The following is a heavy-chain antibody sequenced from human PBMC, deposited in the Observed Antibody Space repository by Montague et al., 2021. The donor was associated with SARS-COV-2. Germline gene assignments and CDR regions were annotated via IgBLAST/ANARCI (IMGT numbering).Heavy chain of an antibody. D-gene: IGHD3-22*01. Sequence: SDTLSLTCAVSGGSFSNYYWTWIRQSPGKGLEWIGEINHSGRTNYKPSLKSRVTMSVDTSKNQFSLKLNSVTAADTAVYYCARGVQSLSMLVMVMASEIYSFNHWGQGTLVTVSS. CDR2: INHSGRT. CDR1: GGSFSNYY. J-gene: IGHJ4*01. CDR3: ARGVQSLSMLVMVMASEIYSFNH. V-gene: IGHV4-34*01.